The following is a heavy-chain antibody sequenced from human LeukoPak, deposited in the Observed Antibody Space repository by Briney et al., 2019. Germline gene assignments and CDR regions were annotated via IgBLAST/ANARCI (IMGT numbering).Heavy chain of an antibody. CDR2: IYYSGST. Sequence: KPSETLSLTCTVSGGSISSSSYYWGWIRQPPGKGLEWIGSIYYSGSTYYNPSLKSRVTISVDTSKNQFSLKLSSVTAADTAVYYCARGNLLLWFGSNWFDPWGQGTLVTVSS. CDR1: GGSISSSSYY. V-gene: IGHV4-39*07. CDR3: ARGNLLLWFGSNWFDP. J-gene: IGHJ5*02. D-gene: IGHD3-10*01.